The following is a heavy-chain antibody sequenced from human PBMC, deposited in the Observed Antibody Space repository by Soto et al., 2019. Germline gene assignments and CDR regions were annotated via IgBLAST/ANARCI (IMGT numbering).Heavy chain of an antibody. D-gene: IGHD3-3*01. J-gene: IGHJ6*02. CDR3: ARGLDYDFWSGYYTSYYYYYGMDV. V-gene: IGHV4-59*01. Sequence: TLSLTCTVSGGSISSYYRSWIRQPPGKGLEWIGYIYYSGSTNYNPSLKSRVTISVDTSKNQFSLKLSSVTAADTAVYYCARGLDYDFWSGYYTSYYYYYGMDVWGQGTTVTVSS. CDR1: GGSISSYY. CDR2: IYYSGST.